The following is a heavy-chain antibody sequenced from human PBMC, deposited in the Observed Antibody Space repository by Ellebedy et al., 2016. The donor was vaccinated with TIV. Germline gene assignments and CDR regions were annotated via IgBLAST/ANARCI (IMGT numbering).Heavy chain of an antibody. D-gene: IGHD2-2*01. CDR3: AKDGSRVPAALFN. J-gene: IGHJ4*02. Sequence: SLKISCAASGFTFDDYAMHWVRQAPGKGLEWVSGISWNSGSIGYADSVKGRFTISRDNAKNSLYLQMNSLRAEDTALYYCAKDGSRVPAALFNWGQGTLVTVSS. CDR1: GFTFDDYA. V-gene: IGHV3-9*01. CDR2: ISWNSGSI.